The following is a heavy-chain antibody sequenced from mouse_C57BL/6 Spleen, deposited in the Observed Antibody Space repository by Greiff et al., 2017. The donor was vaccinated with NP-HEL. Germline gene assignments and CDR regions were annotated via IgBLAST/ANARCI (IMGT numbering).Heavy chain of an antibody. Sequence: QVQLKQPGAELVKPGASVKLSCKASGYTFTSYWMHWVKQRPGRGLEWIGRIDPNSGGTKYNEKFKSKATLTVDKPSSTAYMQLSSLTSEDSAVYYCARGGYLYAMDYWGQGTSVTVSS. CDR2: IDPNSGGT. D-gene: IGHD5-1*01. V-gene: IGHV1-72*01. J-gene: IGHJ4*01. CDR3: ARGGYLYAMDY. CDR1: GYTFTSYW.